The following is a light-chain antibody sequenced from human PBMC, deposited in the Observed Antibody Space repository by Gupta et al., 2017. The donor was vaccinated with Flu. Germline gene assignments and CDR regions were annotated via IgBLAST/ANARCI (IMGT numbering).Light chain of an antibody. CDR1: QNISSN. V-gene: IGKV3-15*01. CDR3: QFYHNGGT. Sequence: EIVVTQSPATLSVSPGERATLSCRASQNISSNLAWYQQKPGQAPRLLISGASTRATGVPARFSGSGSGTEFTLTVSSLQSEDSAVYYCQFYHNGGTFGQGTKVEIK. J-gene: IGKJ1*01. CDR2: GAS.